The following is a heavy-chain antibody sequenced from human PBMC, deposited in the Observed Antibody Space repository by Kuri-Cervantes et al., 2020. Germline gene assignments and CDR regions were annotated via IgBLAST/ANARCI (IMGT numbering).Heavy chain of an antibody. Sequence: GESLKISCAASGFTFSDAWMTWVRQAPGKGLEWVGRIKSKTDGGTTDYAAPVKGRFTISRDDSKNTLYLQMNSLKTEDTAVYYCTTRYCSSTTCYGEYFQHWGQGTLVTVSS. CDR1: GFTFSDAW. J-gene: IGHJ1*01. V-gene: IGHV3-15*01. CDR3: TTRYCSSTTCYGEYFQH. CDR2: IKSKTDGGTT. D-gene: IGHD2-2*01.